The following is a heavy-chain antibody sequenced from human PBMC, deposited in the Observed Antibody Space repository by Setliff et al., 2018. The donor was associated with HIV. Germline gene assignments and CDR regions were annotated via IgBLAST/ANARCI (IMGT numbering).Heavy chain of an antibody. D-gene: IGHD6-19*01. Sequence: PSETLSLTCTVSGGSMSTYYWSWIRQPPGKGLEWIWSVFYSGSAYYNASLKSRATISVDTSKNQFSLNLNSVTAADTAMYYCGRQFRYPSIAVAGIDYWGQGTLVTVSS. V-gene: IGHV4-59*05. J-gene: IGHJ4*02. CDR3: GRQFRYPSIAVAGIDY. CDR2: VFYSGSA. CDR1: GGSMSTYY.